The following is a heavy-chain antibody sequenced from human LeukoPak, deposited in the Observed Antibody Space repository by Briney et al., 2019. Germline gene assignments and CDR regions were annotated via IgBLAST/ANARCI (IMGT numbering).Heavy chain of an antibody. CDR1: GGSISSGSYY. J-gene: IGHJ3*02. CDR3: ARGPLTGSKISNRKGGFDAFDI. D-gene: IGHD1-14*01. Sequence: PSETLSLTCTVSGGSISSGSYYWSWIRQPAGKGLEWIGRIYTSGSTNYNPSLKSRVTISVDTSKNQFSLKLSSVTAADTAVYYCARGPLTGSKISNRKGGFDAFDIWGQGTMVTVSS. V-gene: IGHV4-61*02. CDR2: IYTSGST.